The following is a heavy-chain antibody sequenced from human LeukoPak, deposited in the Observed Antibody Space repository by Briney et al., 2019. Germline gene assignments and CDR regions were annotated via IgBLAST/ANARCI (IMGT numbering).Heavy chain of an antibody. CDR1: GLPFSSYT. CDR2: ITGGSNYM. D-gene: IGHD3-3*01. J-gene: IGHJ4*02. CDR3: AKGPWN. Sequence: PGGSLRLSCAASGLPFSSYTMNWVRQAPGRGLEWVSSITGGSNYMYYRDSVKGRFTISRDNARNSLYLQMNSLRAEDTAVYYCAKGPWNWGQGTLVTVSS. V-gene: IGHV3-21*01.